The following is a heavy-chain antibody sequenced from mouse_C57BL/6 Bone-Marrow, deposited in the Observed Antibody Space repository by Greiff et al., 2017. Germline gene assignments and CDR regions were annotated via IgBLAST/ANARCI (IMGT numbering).Heavy chain of an antibody. J-gene: IGHJ4*01. CDR2: ISSGGSYT. CDR3: ARRDYGSSTYYAMDY. Sequence: EVKLVESVGDLVKPGGSLKLSCAASGFTFSSYGMSWVRQTPDKRLEWVATISSGGSYTYYPDSVKGRFTISRDNAKNTLYLQMSSLKSEDTAMYYCARRDYGSSTYYAMDYWGQGTSVTVSS. CDR1: GFTFSSYG. D-gene: IGHD1-1*01. V-gene: IGHV5-6*01.